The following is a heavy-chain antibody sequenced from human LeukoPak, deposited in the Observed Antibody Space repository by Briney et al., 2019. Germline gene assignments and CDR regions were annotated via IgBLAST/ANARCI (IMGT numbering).Heavy chain of an antibody. V-gene: IGHV3-23*01. CDR2: ISGSGGST. Sequence: GGSLRLSCAASGFTFSSYAMSWVRQAPGKGLEWVSAISGSGGSTYYADSVKGRFTISRDNSKNTLYLQMNSLRAEDTAVYYCAKAPYYYYYYYMDVWGKGNTVTVSS. CDR3: AKAPYYYYYYYMDV. J-gene: IGHJ6*03. CDR1: GFTFSSYA.